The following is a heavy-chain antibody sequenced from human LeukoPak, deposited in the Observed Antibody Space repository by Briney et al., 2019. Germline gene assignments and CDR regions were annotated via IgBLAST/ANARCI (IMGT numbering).Heavy chain of an antibody. J-gene: IGHJ4*02. CDR1: GFNFRSFG. V-gene: IGHV3-30*03. Sequence: GGSLRLSCAASGFNFRSFGFHWVRQAPGKGLEWLAIVSFERNDKYYADSVKGRFTISGDESKNTLYLQMNSLRSDDTAVYHCARDPLRRGTSYLDNWGQGTLVTVAS. CDR3: ARDPLRRGTSYLDN. D-gene: IGHD1-26*01. CDR2: VSFERNDK.